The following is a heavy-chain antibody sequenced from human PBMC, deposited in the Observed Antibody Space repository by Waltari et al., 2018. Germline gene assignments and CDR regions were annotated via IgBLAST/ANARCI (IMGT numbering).Heavy chain of an antibody. CDR3: ATTYSPEYYFDY. D-gene: IGHD2-21*01. Sequence: QVQLVQSGAEVKKPGASVKVSCKVSGYTLTELSMHWVRQAPGKGLEGMGGLDTEDGETIDAQKFQGRVTMTEDTSTDTAYMELSSLRSEDTAVYYCATTYSPEYYFDYWGQGTRVTVSS. V-gene: IGHV1-24*01. J-gene: IGHJ4*02. CDR2: LDTEDGET. CDR1: GYTLTELS.